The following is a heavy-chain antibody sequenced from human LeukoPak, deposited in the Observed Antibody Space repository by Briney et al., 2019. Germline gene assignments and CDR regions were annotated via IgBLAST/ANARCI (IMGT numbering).Heavy chain of an antibody. Sequence: GGSLRLSCAASGFTFSTYAMHWVRQAPGKGLEWVAVISFDDSKKYDADSVTGRFTISRDNSKNTLYLQMNSLRAEDTAVYYCAYGSYLDAFDIWGQGTMVTVSS. V-gene: IGHV3-30-3*01. D-gene: IGHD3-16*01. CDR3: AYGSYLDAFDI. CDR1: GFTFSTYA. J-gene: IGHJ3*02. CDR2: ISFDDSKK.